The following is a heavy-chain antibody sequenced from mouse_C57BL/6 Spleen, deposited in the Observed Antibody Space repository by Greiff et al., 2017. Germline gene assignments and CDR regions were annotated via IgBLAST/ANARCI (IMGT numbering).Heavy chain of an antibody. Sequence: QVQLKQSGAELVKPGASVKISCKASGYAFSSYWMNWVKQRPGKGLEWIGQIYPGDGDTNYNGKFKGKATLTADKSSSTAYMQLSSLTSEDSAVYFCARKIYYGNSDGAMDYWGQGTSVTVSS. V-gene: IGHV1-80*01. CDR3: ARKIYYGNSDGAMDY. J-gene: IGHJ4*01. CDR2: IYPGDGDT. CDR1: GYAFSSYW. D-gene: IGHD2-1*01.